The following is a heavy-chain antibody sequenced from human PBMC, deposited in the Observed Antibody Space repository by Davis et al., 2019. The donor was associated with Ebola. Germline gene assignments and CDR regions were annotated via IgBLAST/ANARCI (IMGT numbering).Heavy chain of an antibody. J-gene: IGHJ4*02. CDR2: ISYDGSNK. Sequence: GESLKISCAASGFTFSSYAMHWVRQAPGKGLEWVAVISYDGSNKYYADSVKGRFTISRDNAKNTLYLQMNSLRAEDTAVYYCASTPAAMIWGQGTLVTVSS. CDR3: ASTPAAMI. D-gene: IGHD2-2*01. V-gene: IGHV3-30*04. CDR1: GFTFSSYA.